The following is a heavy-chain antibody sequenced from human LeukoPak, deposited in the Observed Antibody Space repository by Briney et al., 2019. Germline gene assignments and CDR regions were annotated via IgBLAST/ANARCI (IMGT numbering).Heavy chain of an antibody. CDR3: ATNYCSGGSCYGTYYYYYMDV. Sequence: ASVKVSCKASGYTFTGYYIHWVRQAPGQGLEWMGWINPNSGGTNYAQKFQGRVTMTRDTSISTAYMELSRLRSDDTAVYYCATNYCSGGSCYGTYYYYYMDVWGKGTTVTISS. V-gene: IGHV1-2*02. CDR2: INPNSGGT. CDR1: GYTFTGYY. J-gene: IGHJ6*03. D-gene: IGHD2-15*01.